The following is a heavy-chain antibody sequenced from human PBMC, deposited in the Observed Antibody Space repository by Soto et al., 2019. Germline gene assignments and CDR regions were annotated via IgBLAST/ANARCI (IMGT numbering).Heavy chain of an antibody. CDR3: ARIGRPRTYYGMDV. J-gene: IGHJ6*02. Sequence: QVQLVESGGGLVKPGGSLRLSCAASGFTFSDYYMSWIRQAPGKGQEWVSYISSSSSYTNYADSVKGRFTISRDNAKNSLYLQMNSLRAEDTAVYYCARIGRPRTYYGMDVWGQGTTVTVSS. CDR2: ISSSSSYT. CDR1: GFTFSDYY. V-gene: IGHV3-11*06.